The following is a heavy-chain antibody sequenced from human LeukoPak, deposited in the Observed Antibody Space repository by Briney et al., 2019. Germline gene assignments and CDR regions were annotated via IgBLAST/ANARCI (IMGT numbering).Heavy chain of an antibody. V-gene: IGHV3-30*04. CDR1: GFTFSNFA. CDR3: ARGVGWNDGTFDV. Sequence: GGSLRLSCAASGFTFSNFAMHWVRQAPGKGLEWVALISFDGSNENYPDSVRGRFTISRDNSKNALYLQMNTLRGEDTAVYYCARGVGWNDGTFDVWGQGTMVTVSS. CDR2: ISFDGSNE. D-gene: IGHD1-1*01. J-gene: IGHJ3*01.